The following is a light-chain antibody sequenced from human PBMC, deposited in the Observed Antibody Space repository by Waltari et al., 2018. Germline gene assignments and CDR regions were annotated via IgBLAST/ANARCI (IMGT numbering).Light chain of an antibody. CDR1: QSTSTY. V-gene: IGKV1-39*01. J-gene: IGKJ4*01. Sequence: DIQLTQSPSSLSASVGDRVTITCRASQSTSTYLSWYQQKPGKAPKLLIYAASRLHSGVPSRFSGSGSGTDFTLTISSLQPEDFATYYCQQGYSTPPRLTFGGGTKVEI. CDR2: AAS. CDR3: QQGYSTPPRLT.